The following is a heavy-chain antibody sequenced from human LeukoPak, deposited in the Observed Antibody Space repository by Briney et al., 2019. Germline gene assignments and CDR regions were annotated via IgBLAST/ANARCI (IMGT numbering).Heavy chain of an antibody. CDR3: ARAPQYVFYFDY. D-gene: IGHD2-2*01. CDR1: GFTFSDYY. Sequence: GGSLRLSCAASGFTFSDYYMSWIRQAPGKGLEWVSYISSSSSYTNYADSVKGRFTISRDNAKNSLYLQMNSLRAEDTAVYYCARAPQYVFYFDYWGQGTLVTVPS. V-gene: IGHV3-11*06. J-gene: IGHJ4*02. CDR2: ISSSSSYT.